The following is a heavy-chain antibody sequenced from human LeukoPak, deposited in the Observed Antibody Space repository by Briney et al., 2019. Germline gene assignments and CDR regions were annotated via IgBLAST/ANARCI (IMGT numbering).Heavy chain of an antibody. J-gene: IGHJ5*02. D-gene: IGHD2-2*01. V-gene: IGHV1-2*06. Sequence: ASVKVSCKASGYTFTGHYMHWVRQAPGQGLEWMGRINPNTGGTNYVQKFQGRVTMTRDTSISTAYMELNSLRSDDTAVYYCARGYCSNTSCIGWFDPWGQGTLVIVSS. CDR1: GYTFTGHY. CDR3: ARGYCSNTSCIGWFDP. CDR2: INPNTGGT.